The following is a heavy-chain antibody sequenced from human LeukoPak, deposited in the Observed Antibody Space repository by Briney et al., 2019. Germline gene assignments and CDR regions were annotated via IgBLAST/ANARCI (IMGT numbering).Heavy chain of an antibody. CDR2: IYYSGST. CDR1: GGSISSGGYY. Sequence: SETLSLTCTVSGGSISSGGYYWRWIRQHPGKGLGWIGYIYYSGSTYYNPSLKSRVTISVDTSKNQFSLKLSSVTAADTAVYYCARAPNYYDSSGARWGRGTLVTVSS. V-gene: IGHV4-31*03. D-gene: IGHD3-22*01. CDR3: ARAPNYYDSSGAR. J-gene: IGHJ2*01.